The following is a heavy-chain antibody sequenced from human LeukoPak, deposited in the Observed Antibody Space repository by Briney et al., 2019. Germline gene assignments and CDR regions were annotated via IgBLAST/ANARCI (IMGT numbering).Heavy chain of an antibody. D-gene: IGHD3-22*01. Sequence: PGRSLRLSCAASGFTFSSYAMHWVRQAPGKGLEWVAVISYDGSNKYYADSVKGRFTISRDNSKNTLYLQMNSLRAEDTAVYYCARDFYYDSSDQSGVDYWGQGTLVTVAS. CDR3: ARDFYYDSSDQSGVDY. V-gene: IGHV3-30*01. CDR1: GFTFSSYA. CDR2: ISYDGSNK. J-gene: IGHJ4*02.